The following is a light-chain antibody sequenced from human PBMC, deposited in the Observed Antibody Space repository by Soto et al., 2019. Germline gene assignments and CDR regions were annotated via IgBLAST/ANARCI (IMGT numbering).Light chain of an antibody. CDR2: NYD. J-gene: IGLJ1*01. CDR3: AAWDASLNGYV. CDR1: SSNLGDNT. V-gene: IGLV1-44*01. Sequence: QSVLNQPPSASGTPGQRVTISCSTSSSNLGDNTVNWYQQVPGTAPKLLIYNYDQRPSGVPDRFSGSKSGTSASLAISGLQSEDEADYYCAAWDASLNGYVFGTGTKVTVL.